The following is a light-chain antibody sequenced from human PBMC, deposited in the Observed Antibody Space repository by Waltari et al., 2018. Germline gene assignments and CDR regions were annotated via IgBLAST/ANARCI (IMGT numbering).Light chain of an antibody. CDR3: GTWDASLSVVV. CDR1: NSNIGNNY. CDR2: DKK. J-gene: IGLJ2*01. V-gene: IGLV1-51*01. Sequence: QSVLTQPPSVSAAPGQKVTISCSGSNSNIGNNYVSCYRPLPGTAPKPLIYDKKKRPDGIPDRVSGSKSGTSATLGITGLQTGDEADYYCGTWDASLSVVVFGGGTKLTVL.